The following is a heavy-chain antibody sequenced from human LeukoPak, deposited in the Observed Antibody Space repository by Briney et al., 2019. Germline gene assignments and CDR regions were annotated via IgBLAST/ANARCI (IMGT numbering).Heavy chain of an antibody. CDR2: IYYTGTT. CDR3: ARSSSTGSYWADY. V-gene: IGHV4-59*01. CDR1: GGSISTYY. D-gene: IGHD1-26*01. Sequence: SETLSLTCTVSGGSISTYYWSWIRQPPGKGLEWIGYIYYTGTTGYNPSLKSRVTISVDTSKNQFPLKLSSVTAADTAVYYCARSSSTGSYWADYWGQGTLVTVSS. J-gene: IGHJ4*02.